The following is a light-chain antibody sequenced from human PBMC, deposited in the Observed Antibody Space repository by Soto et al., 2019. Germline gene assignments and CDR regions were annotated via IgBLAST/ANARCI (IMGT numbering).Light chain of an antibody. CDR3: ALSLPRGVWE. Sequence: QTVVTQEPSFSVSPGGTITLTCGLTPGSVSTSSYPSWYQQTPGQAPRTLIYSTNTRSSGVPDRFSGSILGNKAALTITGAQADDESDYYCALSLPRGVWEFGGGTKLTVL. V-gene: IGLV8-61*01. CDR2: STN. CDR1: PGSVSTSSY. J-gene: IGLJ3*02.